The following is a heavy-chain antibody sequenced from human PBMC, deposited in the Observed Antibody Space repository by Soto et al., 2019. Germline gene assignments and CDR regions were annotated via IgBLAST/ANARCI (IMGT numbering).Heavy chain of an antibody. J-gene: IGHJ5*02. CDR1: GGSISSGDYY. CDR3: ARASLFWSGNWFDP. V-gene: IGHV4-30-4*01. D-gene: IGHD3-3*01. CDR2: IYYSGST. Sequence: PSETLSLTCTVSGGSISSGDYYWSWIRQPPGKGLEWIGYIYYSGSTYYNPSLKSRVTISVDTSKNQFSLKLSSVTAADTAVYYCARASLFWSGNWFDPWGQGTLVTVSS.